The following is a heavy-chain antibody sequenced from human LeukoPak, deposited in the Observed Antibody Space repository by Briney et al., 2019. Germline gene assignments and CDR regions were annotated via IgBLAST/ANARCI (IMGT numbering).Heavy chain of an antibody. J-gene: IGHJ4*02. Sequence: SETLSLTCTVSGGSISSSSYYWGWIRQPPGKGLEWIGSIYYSGSTYYNPSLKSRVTISVDTSKNQFSLKLSSVTAADTAVYYCATRSRVAGYFDYRGQGTLVTVSS. D-gene: IGHD6-19*01. CDR3: ATRSRVAGYFDY. CDR1: GGSISSSSYY. V-gene: IGHV4-39*01. CDR2: IYYSGST.